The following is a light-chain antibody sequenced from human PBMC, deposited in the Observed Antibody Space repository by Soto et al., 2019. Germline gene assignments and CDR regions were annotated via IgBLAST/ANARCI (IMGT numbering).Light chain of an antibody. CDR3: CSYAGSSSFYV. V-gene: IGLV2-23*02. CDR2: EVN. J-gene: IGLJ1*01. CDR1: SSDVGNYNL. Sequence: QSVLTQPASVYGSPGQSITIFCTGTSSDVGNYNLVSWYQQHPDKAPKFMIYEVNKRPSGVSNRFSGSKSGNTASLTISGLQAEDEADYYCCSYAGSSSFYVFGTGTKVTVL.